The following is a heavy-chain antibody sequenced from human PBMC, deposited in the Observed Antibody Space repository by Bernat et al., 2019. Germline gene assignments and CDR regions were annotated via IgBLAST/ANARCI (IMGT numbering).Heavy chain of an antibody. CDR3: TTAGEPIEIDY. V-gene: IGHV3-30*07. CDR1: GFTFSSYA. D-gene: IGHD1-14*01. CDR2: ISYDGSNK. J-gene: IGHJ4*02. Sequence: VQLVESGGGVVQPGRSLRLSCAASGFTFSSYAMHWVRQAPGKGLEWVAVISYDGSNKYYADSVKGRFTISRDNSKNTLYLQMNSLKTEDTAVYYCTTAGEPIEIDYWGQGTLVTVSS.